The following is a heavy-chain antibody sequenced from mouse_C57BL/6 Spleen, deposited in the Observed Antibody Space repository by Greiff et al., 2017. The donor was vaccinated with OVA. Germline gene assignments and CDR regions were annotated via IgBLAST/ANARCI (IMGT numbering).Heavy chain of an antibody. V-gene: IGHV1-15*01. CDR3: TRNDYYGSRGAY. Sequence: VQLQQSGAELVRPGASVTLSCKASGYTFTDYEMHWVKQTPVHGLEWIGAIDPETGGTAYNQKFKGKAILTAAKSSSTAYMELRSLTSEDSAVYYCTRNDYYGSRGAYWGQGTLVTVSA. J-gene: IGHJ3*01. CDR2: IDPETGGT. CDR1: GYTFTDYE. D-gene: IGHD1-1*01.